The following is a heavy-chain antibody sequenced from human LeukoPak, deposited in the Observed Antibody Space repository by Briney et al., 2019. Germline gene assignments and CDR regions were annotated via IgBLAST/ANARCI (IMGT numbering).Heavy chain of an antibody. CDR3: VRRSPIGTYDY. D-gene: IGHD1-26*01. V-gene: IGHV3-64*01. CDR2: INDNGGAT. Sequence: GGSLRLSCAASGFTFSTSSMHWVRQAPGKGLEYVSAINDNGGATYYASSVKGRFTISRDNSKNTLYLQMGGLTAEDMAVYYCVRRSPIGTYDYWGQGTLVTVAS. CDR1: GFTFSTSS. J-gene: IGHJ4*02.